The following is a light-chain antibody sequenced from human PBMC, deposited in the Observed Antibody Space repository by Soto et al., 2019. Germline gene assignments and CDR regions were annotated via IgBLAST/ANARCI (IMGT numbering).Light chain of an antibody. Sequence: EIVLTQSPATLSLSPGDRATLSCRASQSVTSYLAWYQQKPGQAPRLLIYDASNRATGIPARFSGSGSGTDCTLSISSLEPEDFAVYCCQQRYSWPLPLGGGAKVEFK. CDR1: QSVTSY. CDR2: DAS. J-gene: IGKJ4*01. CDR3: QQRYSWPLP. V-gene: IGKV3-11*01.